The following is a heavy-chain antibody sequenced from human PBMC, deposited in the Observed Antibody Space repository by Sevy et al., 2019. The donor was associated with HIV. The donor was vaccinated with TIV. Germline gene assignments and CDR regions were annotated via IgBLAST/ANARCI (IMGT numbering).Heavy chain of an antibody. CDR2: IDSSTAK. V-gene: IGHV3-48*01. J-gene: IGHJ4*02. Sequence: GGFLRLSCAASGFTFSNFNMQWVRQAPGKGLEWISSIDSSTAKHYVGSVKGRFTITGDNAKTSVFLQMNSLRAEDPAAYYCAREDFSSGGCLGFDYWGQGTLVTVSS. CDR1: GFTFSNFN. D-gene: IGHD2-15*01. CDR3: AREDFSSGGCLGFDY.